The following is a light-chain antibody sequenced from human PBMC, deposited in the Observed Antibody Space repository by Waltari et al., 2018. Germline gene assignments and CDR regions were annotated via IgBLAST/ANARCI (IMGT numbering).Light chain of an antibody. CDR3: STWDDSLSGYVV. Sequence: QSVLTQPPSASGTPGQRVTISCSGSSSNIGTNAVCWYQQLPGTAPKPLIYRNTQRPPGVPGRFSGSKSGTSASLAISGLRSEDEADYYCSTWDDSLSGYVVFGGGTKLTVL. J-gene: IGLJ2*01. V-gene: IGLV1-47*01. CDR1: SSNIGTNA. CDR2: RNT.